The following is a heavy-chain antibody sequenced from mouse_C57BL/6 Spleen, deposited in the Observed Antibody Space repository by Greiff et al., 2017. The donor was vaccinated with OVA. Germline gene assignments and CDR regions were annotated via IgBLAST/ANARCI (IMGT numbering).Heavy chain of an antibody. J-gene: IGHJ4*01. Sequence: EVKLVESGGGLVQPKGSLKLSCAASGFSFNTYAMNWVRQAPGKGLEWVARIRSKSNNYATYYADSVKDRFTISRDDSESMLYLQMNNLKTEDTAMDDCVRGAYYSNYRMDYWGQGTSVTVSS. CDR2: IRSKSNNYAT. CDR3: VRGAYYSNYRMDY. CDR1: GFSFNTYA. D-gene: IGHD2-5*01. V-gene: IGHV10-1*01.